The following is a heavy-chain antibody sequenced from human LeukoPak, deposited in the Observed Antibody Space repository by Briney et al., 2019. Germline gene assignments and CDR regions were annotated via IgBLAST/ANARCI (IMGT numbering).Heavy chain of an antibody. CDR3: AKGDYYDSSGYLNY. Sequence: GGSLRLSCAASGFTFDDYAMHWVRQAPGTGLEWVSGISWNSGSIGYADSVKGRFTISRDNAKNSLYLQMNGLRAEDTALYYCAKGDYYDSSGYLNYWGQGTLVTVSS. CDR2: ISWNSGSI. J-gene: IGHJ4*02. D-gene: IGHD3-22*01. CDR1: GFTFDDYA. V-gene: IGHV3-9*01.